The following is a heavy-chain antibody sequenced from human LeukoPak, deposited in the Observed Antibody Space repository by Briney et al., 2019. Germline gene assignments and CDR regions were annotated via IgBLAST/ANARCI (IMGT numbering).Heavy chain of an antibody. J-gene: IGHJ3*02. CDR3: ARNLWFGESSDAFDM. Sequence: ASVKVSCKPSGYSLTGHYMHWVRQAPGQGLEWMGWINPNSGGTSFAQKFQGRVTMTRDTSISTAYMDMSSLRSDDTAVYYCARNLWFGESSDAFDMWGQGTMVTVSS. CDR1: GYSLTGHY. D-gene: IGHD3-10*01. V-gene: IGHV1-2*02. CDR2: INPNSGGT.